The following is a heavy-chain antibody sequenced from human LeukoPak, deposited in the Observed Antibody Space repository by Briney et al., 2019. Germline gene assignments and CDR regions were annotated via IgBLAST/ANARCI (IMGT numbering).Heavy chain of an antibody. CDR2: IKSKTDGGTT. V-gene: IGHV3-15*01. J-gene: IGHJ4*02. CDR3: SYFYDSSGYPQFDY. Sequence: GGSLTLSCAASGFTFSKAWMSWVRQAPGKGLEWVGRIKSKTDGGTTDYAAPVKGRFTISREDSQNTLYLQMNSLKTEDTAVYYCSYFYDSSGYPQFDYCGQGTLVTVSS. D-gene: IGHD3-22*01. CDR1: GFTFSKAW.